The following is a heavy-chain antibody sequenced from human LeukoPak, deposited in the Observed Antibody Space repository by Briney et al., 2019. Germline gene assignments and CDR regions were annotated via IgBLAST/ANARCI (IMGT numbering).Heavy chain of an antibody. CDR1: GGTFTSYA. D-gene: IGHD3-3*01. J-gene: IGHJ5*02. Sequence: ASVTVSCKASGGTFTSYAISWVRQAPGQGLEWMGGIIPIFGTANYAQKFQGRVTITTDESTSTAYMELSSLRSEDTAVYYCARGLRDYDFWSGRWFDPWGQGTLVTVSS. CDR3: ARGLRDYDFWSGRWFDP. CDR2: IIPIFGTA. V-gene: IGHV1-69*05.